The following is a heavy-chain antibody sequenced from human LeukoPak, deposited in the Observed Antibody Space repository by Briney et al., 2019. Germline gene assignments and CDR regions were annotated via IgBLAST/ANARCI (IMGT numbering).Heavy chain of an antibody. D-gene: IGHD3-10*01. V-gene: IGHV1-8*03. CDR2: LSPNSGYA. J-gene: IGHJ4*02. CDR3: ARGEYYGSGSWAY. CDR1: AYSLIIYD. Sequence: ASVTVSFTASAYSLIIYDINWVRQAPGQGHEWMGWLSPNSGYAGYAQKFQGRLTFTRDNSIHTAYMELRSLTSEDTAVYFCARGEYYGSGSWAYWGQGTLVTVSS.